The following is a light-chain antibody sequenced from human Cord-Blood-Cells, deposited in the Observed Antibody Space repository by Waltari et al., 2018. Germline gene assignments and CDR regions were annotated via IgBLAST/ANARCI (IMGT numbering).Light chain of an antibody. Sequence: EIVMTQSPATLSVSPGERATLSCRASQSVSSNLAWYQQKPGQAPRLLIYGASTRATGIPARFSGSGSGTEFTLTISSLQSEDFAVYYCQQYNNWPPEGDLGSFGQGTKLEIK. V-gene: IGKV3-15*01. CDR2: GAS. J-gene: IGKJ2*03. CDR1: QSVSSN. CDR3: QQYNNWPPEGDLGS.